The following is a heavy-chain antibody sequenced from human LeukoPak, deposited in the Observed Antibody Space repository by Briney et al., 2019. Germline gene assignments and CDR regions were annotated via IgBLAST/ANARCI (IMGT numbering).Heavy chain of an antibody. V-gene: IGHV4-39*07. CDR3: ASLYYYDSSGSP. J-gene: IGHJ5*02. Sequence: SETLSLTCTVSGGSISSYYWGWIRQPPGKGLEWIGSIYYSGSTYYNPSLKSRVTISVDTSKNQFSLKLSSVTAADTAVYYCASLYYYDSSGSPWGQGTLVTVSS. CDR2: IYYSGST. CDR1: GGSISSYY. D-gene: IGHD3-22*01.